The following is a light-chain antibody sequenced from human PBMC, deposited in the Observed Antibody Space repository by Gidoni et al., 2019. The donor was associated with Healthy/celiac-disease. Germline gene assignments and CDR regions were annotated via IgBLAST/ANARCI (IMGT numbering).Light chain of an antibody. CDR3: QQLSNWPVT. Sequence: ESVLTQSPATRTLSPGERATLSCRASQIVSSSLAWYQQKPGQAPRLLIYDASNRATGIPARFSGSVSGAVFTLTISSLEPEDFAVYYCQQLSNWPVTFGQGTELEIK. CDR2: DAS. V-gene: IGKV3-11*01. CDR1: QIVSSS. J-gene: IGKJ2*01.